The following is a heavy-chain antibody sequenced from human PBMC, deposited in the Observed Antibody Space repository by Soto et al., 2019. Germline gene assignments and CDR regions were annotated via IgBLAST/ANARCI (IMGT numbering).Heavy chain of an antibody. CDR1: GYTFTSYG. CDR3: ARDLISSIAARPDFDY. J-gene: IGHJ4*02. V-gene: IGHV1-18*01. Sequence: GASVKVSCKASGYTFTSYGISWVRQAPGQGLEWMGWISAYNGNTNYAQKLQGRVTMTTDTSTSTAYMELRSLRSDDTAVYYCARDLISSIAARPDFDYWGQGTLVTVSS. CDR2: ISAYNGNT. D-gene: IGHD6-6*01.